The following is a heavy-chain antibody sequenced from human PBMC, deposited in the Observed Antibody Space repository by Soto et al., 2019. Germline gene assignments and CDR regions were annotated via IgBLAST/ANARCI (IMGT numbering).Heavy chain of an antibody. Sequence: QITLKESGPPLVKPTQPLTLTCTFSGFSLSTSGVGVGWIRQPPGKALEWLALIYWDDDKRYSPSLKSRLTITKDTSKNQVVLTMTNMDPVDTATYYCAHSLYCSGGSCYYGLNWFDPWGQGTLVTVSS. V-gene: IGHV2-5*02. D-gene: IGHD2-15*01. CDR2: IYWDDDK. CDR1: GFSLSTSGVG. J-gene: IGHJ5*02. CDR3: AHSLYCSGGSCYYGLNWFDP.